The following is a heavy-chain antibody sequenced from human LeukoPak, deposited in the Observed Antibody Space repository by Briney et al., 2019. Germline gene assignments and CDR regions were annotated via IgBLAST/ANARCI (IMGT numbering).Heavy chain of an antibody. CDR1: GGSFSGYY. CDR3: ARGGYDFWSGYSSNWFDP. V-gene: IGHV4-34*01. Sequence: PSETLSLTCAVYGGSFSGYYWSWIRQPPGKGLEWIGEINHSGSTNYNPSLKSRVTISVDTSKNQFSLKLSSVTAVDTAVYYCARGGYDFWSGYSSNWFDPWGQGTLVTVSS. J-gene: IGHJ5*02. CDR2: INHSGST. D-gene: IGHD3-3*01.